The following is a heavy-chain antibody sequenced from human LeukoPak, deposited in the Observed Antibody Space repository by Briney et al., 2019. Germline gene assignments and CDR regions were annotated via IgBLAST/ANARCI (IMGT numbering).Heavy chain of an antibody. D-gene: IGHD3-22*01. V-gene: IGHV4-39*07. CDR3: ARQGDYYDSSGYYSFDY. CDR1: GGSISSSSYY. Sequence: PSETLSLTCTVSGGSISSSSYYWGWIRQPPGKGLEWIGSIHYSGSTYYNPSLKSRVTISVDTSKNQFSLKLSSVTAADTAVYYCARQGDYYDSSGYYSFDYWGQGTLVTVSS. J-gene: IGHJ4*02. CDR2: IHYSGST.